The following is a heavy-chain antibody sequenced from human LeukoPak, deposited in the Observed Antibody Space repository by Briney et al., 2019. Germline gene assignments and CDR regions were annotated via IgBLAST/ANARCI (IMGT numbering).Heavy chain of an antibody. CDR1: GGSISGYY. CDR2: INHSGST. V-gene: IGHV4-34*01. CDR3: ARGIAAAELDY. D-gene: IGHD6-13*01. Sequence: SETLSLTCTVSGGSISGYYWSWIRQPPGKGLEWIGEINHSGSTNYNPSLKSRVTISVDTSKNQFSLKLSSVTAADTAVYYCARGIAAAELDYWGQGTLVTVSS. J-gene: IGHJ4*02.